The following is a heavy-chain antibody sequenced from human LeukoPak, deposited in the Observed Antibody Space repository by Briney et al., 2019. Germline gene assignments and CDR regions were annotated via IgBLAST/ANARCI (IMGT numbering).Heavy chain of an antibody. CDR3: ARGVIAAAGFFDY. CDR2: ISGSGGNV. Sequence: PGGSLRLSCAAAGFTLSNYTMNGVRQAPGKGLEWVSAISGSGGNVYYADSVKGRFTISRDNSKNTLYLQMNSLRAEDTTVYYCARGVIAAAGFFDYWGQGTLVTVSS. D-gene: IGHD6-13*01. J-gene: IGHJ4*02. V-gene: IGHV3-23*01. CDR1: GFTLSNYT.